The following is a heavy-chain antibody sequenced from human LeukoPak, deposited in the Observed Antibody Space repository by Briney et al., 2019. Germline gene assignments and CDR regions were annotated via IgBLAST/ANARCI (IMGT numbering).Heavy chain of an antibody. CDR2: IKQDGSEK. V-gene: IGHV3-7*01. Sequence: GGSLRLSCAASGFTFSTYWMSWVRQAPGKGLEWVANIKQDGSEKYYVDSVKGRFTISRDNAKNSLYLQMNCLRVEDTAVYYCARDMDEYDFWSGYLSDWGQGTLVTVSS. CDR3: ARDMDEYDFWSGYLSD. J-gene: IGHJ4*02. D-gene: IGHD3-3*01. CDR1: GFTFSTYW.